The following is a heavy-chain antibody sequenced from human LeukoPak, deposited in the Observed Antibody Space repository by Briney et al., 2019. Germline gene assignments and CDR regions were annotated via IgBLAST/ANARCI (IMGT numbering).Heavy chain of an antibody. CDR3: ARRYSSSWYRFGAFDI. D-gene: IGHD6-13*01. CDR1: GGSISSYY. J-gene: IGHJ3*02. V-gene: IGHV4-34*01. CDR2: INHSGST. Sequence: PSETLSLTCTVSGGSISSYYWSWIRQPPGKGLEWIGEINHSGSTNYNPSLKSRVTISVDTSKNQFSLKLSSVTAADTAVYYCARRYSSSWYRFGAFDIWGQGTMVTVSS.